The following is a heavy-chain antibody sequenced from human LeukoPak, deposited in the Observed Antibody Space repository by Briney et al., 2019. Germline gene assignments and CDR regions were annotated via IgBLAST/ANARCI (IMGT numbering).Heavy chain of an antibody. J-gene: IGHJ4*02. Sequence: PGGSLRLSCAGSEFTFINYAMSWVRQAPGKGLEWVSTISGSGTTAYYADSVKGRFTISRDTSKNTMYMQMNSLRAEDTAVYYRASMGASIYGSYYFEYWGQGALVTVSS. CDR1: EFTFINYA. CDR3: ASMGASIYGSYYFEY. V-gene: IGHV3-23*01. CDR2: ISGSGTTA. D-gene: IGHD3-10*01.